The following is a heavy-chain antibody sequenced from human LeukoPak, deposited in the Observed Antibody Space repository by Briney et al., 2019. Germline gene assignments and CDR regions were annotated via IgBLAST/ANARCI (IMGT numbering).Heavy chain of an antibody. Sequence: PGGSLRLSCAASGFTLTSYAMSWVRQAPGKGLQWVSLICGRGGNTYYADSVKGRFTISRDNSKSTLSLQMNSLRAEDTAVYFCAKGSGDSCFSPLDSWGQGTLVTVSS. CDR1: GFTLTSYA. J-gene: IGHJ4*02. CDR3: AKGSGDSCFSPLDS. D-gene: IGHD2-15*01. CDR2: ICGRGGNT. V-gene: IGHV3-23*01.